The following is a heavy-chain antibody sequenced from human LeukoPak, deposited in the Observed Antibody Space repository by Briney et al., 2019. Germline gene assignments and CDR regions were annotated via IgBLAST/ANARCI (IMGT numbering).Heavy chain of an antibody. Sequence: SETLSLTCTVSGGSISSYYWSWIRHPPGKGLEWIGYIYYSGSTNYNPSLKSRVTISVDTSKNQFSLKLSSVTAADTAVYYCARGTIAAAGSDAFDIWGQGTMVTVSS. V-gene: IGHV4-59*01. J-gene: IGHJ3*02. CDR3: ARGTIAAAGSDAFDI. CDR2: IYYSGST. D-gene: IGHD6-13*01. CDR1: GGSISSYY.